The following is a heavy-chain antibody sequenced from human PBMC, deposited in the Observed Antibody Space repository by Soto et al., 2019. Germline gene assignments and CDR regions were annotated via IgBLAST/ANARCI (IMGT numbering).Heavy chain of an antibody. Sequence: GGSLRLSCAASGFTFSSYGMHWVRQAPGKGLEWVAVIWYDGSNKYYADSVKGRFTISRDNSKNTLYLQMNSLRAEDTAVYYCARDRCSSTSCYDAFDIWGQGTMVTV. CDR3: ARDRCSSTSCYDAFDI. D-gene: IGHD2-2*01. V-gene: IGHV3-33*08. CDR1: GFTFSSYG. J-gene: IGHJ3*02. CDR2: IWYDGSNK.